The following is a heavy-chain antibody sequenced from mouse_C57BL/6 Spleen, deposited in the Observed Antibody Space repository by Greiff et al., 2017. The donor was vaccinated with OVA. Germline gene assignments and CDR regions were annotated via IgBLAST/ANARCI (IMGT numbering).Heavy chain of an antibody. CDR1: GFTFSDYY. Sequence: EVQLVESEGGLVQPGSSMKLSCTASGFTFSDYYMAWVRQVPEKGLEWVANINYDGSSTYYLDSLKSRFIISRDNAKNILYLQMSSLKSEDTATYYCARVYDGYYGGYFDVWGTGTTVTVSS. CDR3: ARVYDGYYGGYFDV. CDR2: INYDGSST. D-gene: IGHD2-3*01. J-gene: IGHJ1*03. V-gene: IGHV5-16*01.